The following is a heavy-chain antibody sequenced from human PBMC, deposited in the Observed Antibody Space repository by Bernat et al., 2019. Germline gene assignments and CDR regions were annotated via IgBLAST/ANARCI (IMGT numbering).Heavy chain of an antibody. J-gene: IGHJ3*01. D-gene: IGHD1-20*01. Sequence: HLVESGGGLVQPGMSLRLSCTTSGFTFSNYRMSWVRQAPGKGLEWVANIKQDGSEKYYVASVRGRVTISRDNAKNSLYLQMNSLRAEDTALYYCAKDNWNQRGVDGFDVWGQGTMVTVSS. CDR3: AKDNWNQRGVDGFDV. CDR1: GFTFSNYR. CDR2: IKQDGSEK. V-gene: IGHV3-7*03.